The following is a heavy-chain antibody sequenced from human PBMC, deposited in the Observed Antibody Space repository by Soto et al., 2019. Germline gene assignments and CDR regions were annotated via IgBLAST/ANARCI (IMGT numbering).Heavy chain of an antibody. CDR3: ARGDYFDRRFDY. J-gene: IGHJ4*02. Sequence: GGSLRLCCAASGFTFSSYSMNWVRQAPGKGLEWVSSISSSKTYIYYADSLKGRFTISRDNSKNTLYLQMNSRRAEDTAVYYCARGDYFDRRFDYWGQGTRVTVSS. D-gene: IGHD3-22*01. V-gene: IGHV3-21*04. CDR1: GFTFSSYS. CDR2: ISSSKTYI.